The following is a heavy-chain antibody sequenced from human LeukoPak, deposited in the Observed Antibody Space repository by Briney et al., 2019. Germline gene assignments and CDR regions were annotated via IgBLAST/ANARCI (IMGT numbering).Heavy chain of an antibody. Sequence: GASVKVSCKASGGTFSSYAISWVRQAPGQGLEWMGGIIPIFGTANYAQKFQGRVTITTDESTSTAYMELSSLRSEDTAVYYCARENRGEDSDHFDYWGQGTLVTVSS. CDR1: GGTFSSYA. D-gene: IGHD3-10*01. CDR3: ARENRGEDSDHFDY. V-gene: IGHV1-69*05. CDR2: IIPIFGTA. J-gene: IGHJ4*02.